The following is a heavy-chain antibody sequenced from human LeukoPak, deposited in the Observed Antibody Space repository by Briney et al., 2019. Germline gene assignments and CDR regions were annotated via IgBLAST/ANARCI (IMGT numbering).Heavy chain of an antibody. CDR1: GFTFDDYA. D-gene: IGHD3-22*01. CDR2: ISWNSVSI. V-gene: IGHV3-9*01. Sequence: GGSLRLSCAASGFTFDDYAMHWVRQAPGKGLEWVSGISWNSVSIGYADSVKGRFTISRDNAKNSLYLQMNSLRAEDTALYYCAKDIRSGYHAFDIWGQGTMVTVSS. J-gene: IGHJ3*02. CDR3: AKDIRSGYHAFDI.